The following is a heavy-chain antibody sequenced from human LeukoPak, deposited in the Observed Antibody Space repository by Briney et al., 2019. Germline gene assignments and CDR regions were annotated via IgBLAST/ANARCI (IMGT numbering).Heavy chain of an antibody. D-gene: IGHD6-13*01. V-gene: IGHV4-31*11. CDR2: IYSSGGT. Sequence: SETLSLTCAVSGGSIGSGGYYWSWIRHQPGKGLEWIGYIYSSGGTDYNPSLKSRLAISVDTPKNRFSLKVTSVTAADTAVYYCARGRSAAGNFDYWGQGTLVTVSS. CDR3: ARGRSAAGNFDY. CDR1: GGSIGSGGYY. J-gene: IGHJ4*02.